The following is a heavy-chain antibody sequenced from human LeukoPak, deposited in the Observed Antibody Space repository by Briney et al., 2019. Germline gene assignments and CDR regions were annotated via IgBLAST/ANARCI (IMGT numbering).Heavy chain of an antibody. Sequence: GGSLRLSCAASGFTFSYYIMSWVRHAPGKGLGWVSGISGSGGNNYHAASVKGRFTISRNNSKNTLYLQMNSRRAEDTAVYYCERDSPRDYGDYSPVPLWYFDLWGRGTLVTVSS. J-gene: IGHJ2*01. CDR1: GFTFSYYI. CDR3: ERDSPRDYGDYSPVPLWYFDL. CDR2: ISGSGGNN. D-gene: IGHD4-17*01. V-gene: IGHV3-23*01.